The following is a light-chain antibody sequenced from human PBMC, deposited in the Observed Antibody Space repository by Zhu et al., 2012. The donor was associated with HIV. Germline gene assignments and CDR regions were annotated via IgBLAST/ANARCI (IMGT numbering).Light chain of an antibody. CDR1: QGVSSN. V-gene: IGKV3-15*01. Sequence: EIVMTQSPATLSVSPGERATLSCRASQGVSSNLAWYQQKPGQAPRLLIYGASTRATGIPARFSGSGSGTEFTLTISSMQSEDFAVYYCQQYDQWPPLTFGGGTKVEIK. J-gene: IGKJ4*01. CDR3: QQYDQWPPLT. CDR2: GAS.